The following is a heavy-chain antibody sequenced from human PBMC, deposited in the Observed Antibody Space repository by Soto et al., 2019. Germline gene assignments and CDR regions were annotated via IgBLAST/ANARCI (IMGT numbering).Heavy chain of an antibody. D-gene: IGHD2-21*02. V-gene: IGHV4-30-4*01. J-gene: IGHJ4*02. CDR3: ARADEFSDRFDY. CDR1: GGSISSGDFY. CDR2: IYYSGST. Sequence: SETLSLTCTVSGGSISSGDFYWSWIRQPPGKGLELIGNIYYSGSTYYNPSLRSRAIMSVDTSQNQFSLKLSSLTAADTAVYFCARADEFSDRFDYWGQGAPVPVS.